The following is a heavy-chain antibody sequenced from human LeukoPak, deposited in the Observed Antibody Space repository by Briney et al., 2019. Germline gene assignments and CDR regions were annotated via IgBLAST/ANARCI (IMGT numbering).Heavy chain of an antibody. CDR1: GGSISSYY. V-gene: IGHV4-34*01. Sequence: NPSETLSLTCIVSGGSISSYYWSWIRQPPGKGLEWIGEINHSGSTNYNPSLKSRVTISVDTSKNQFSLKLSSVTAADTAVYYCARESTSYFDYWGQGTLVTVSS. CDR2: INHSGST. D-gene: IGHD1-26*01. CDR3: ARESTSYFDY. J-gene: IGHJ4*02.